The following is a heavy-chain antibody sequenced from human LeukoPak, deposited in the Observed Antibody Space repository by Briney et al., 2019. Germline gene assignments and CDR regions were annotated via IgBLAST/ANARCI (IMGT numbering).Heavy chain of an antibody. CDR3: AKFNFDWNPDY. D-gene: IGHD3-9*01. J-gene: IGHJ4*02. V-gene: IGHV3-23*01. CDR1: GFSFSTYS. CDR2: ISGYSTT. Sequence: PGGSLRLSCAASGFSFSTYSMSWVRQAPGKGLEWVSVISGYSTTYYADSVKGRFTISRDNSKNTVNLQMNSLRAEDTAIYYCAKFNFDWNPDYWGQGTLVTVSS.